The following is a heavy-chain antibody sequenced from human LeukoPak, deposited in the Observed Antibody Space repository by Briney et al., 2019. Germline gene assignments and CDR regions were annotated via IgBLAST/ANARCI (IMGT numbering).Heavy chain of an antibody. Sequence: ASQTLSLTCTVSGGSISSRIYSWVRIRQPPGKGLEWIGSIYYSGSTYYNQSLKSRVTISVDTSKKQFSLKLNSVTAADTAVYYCARSPLLLYVTGLYYFDYWGQGTLVTVSS. CDR3: ARSPLLLYVTGLYYFDY. V-gene: IGHV4-39*01. J-gene: IGHJ4*02. D-gene: IGHD2-15*01. CDR2: IYYSGST. CDR1: GGSISSRIYS.